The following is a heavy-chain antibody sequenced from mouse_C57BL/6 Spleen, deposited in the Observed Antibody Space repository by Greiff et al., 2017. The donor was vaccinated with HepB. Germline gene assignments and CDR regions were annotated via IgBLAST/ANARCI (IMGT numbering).Heavy chain of an antibody. D-gene: IGHD2-4*01. Sequence: EVQLQESGGGLVQPGGSLKLSCAASGFTFSDYYMYWVRQTPEKRLEWVAYISNGGGSTYYPDTVKGRFTISRDNAKNTLYLQMSRLKSEDTAMYYCARHAWIYYDYEIPFAYWGQGTLVTVAA. CDR1: GFTFSDYY. J-gene: IGHJ3*01. CDR3: ARHAWIYYDYEIPFAY. V-gene: IGHV5-12*01. CDR2: ISNGGGST.